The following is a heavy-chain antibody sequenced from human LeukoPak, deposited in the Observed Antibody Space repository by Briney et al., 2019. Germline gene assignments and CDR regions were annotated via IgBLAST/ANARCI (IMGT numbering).Heavy chain of an antibody. CDR2: IYPGDSDT. D-gene: IGHD6-13*01. CDR1: GYSFTSYW. CDR3: AKPRVGYSSSCYDAVAFDI. Sequence: GESLKISCKGSGYSFTSYWIGWVRQMPGKGLEWMGIIYPGDSDTRYSPSFQGQVTISADKSISTAYLQWSSLKAPDTAMYYCAKPRVGYSSSCYDAVAFDIWGQGTMVTVSS. V-gene: IGHV5-51*01. J-gene: IGHJ3*02.